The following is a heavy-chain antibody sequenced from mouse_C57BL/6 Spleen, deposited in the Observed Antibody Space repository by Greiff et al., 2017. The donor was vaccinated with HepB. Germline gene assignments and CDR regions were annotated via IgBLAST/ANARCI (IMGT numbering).Heavy chain of an antibody. CDR2: IDPETGGT. Sequence: VQLQQSGAELVRPGASVTLSCKASGYTFTDYEMHWVKQTPVHGLEWIGAIDPETGGTAYNQKFKGKAILTADKSSSTAYMEHRSLTSEDSAVYYCTRDDGGRSYRCAYWGQGTLVTVSA. V-gene: IGHV1-15*01. CDR1: GYTFTDYE. CDR3: TRDDGGRSYRCAY. J-gene: IGHJ3*01. D-gene: IGHD1-1*01.